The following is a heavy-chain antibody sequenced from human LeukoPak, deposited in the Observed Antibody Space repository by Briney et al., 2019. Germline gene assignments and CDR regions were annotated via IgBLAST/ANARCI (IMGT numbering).Heavy chain of an antibody. CDR2: ISGSGGST. CDR3: AKDIGGSYHRFDY. J-gene: IGHJ4*02. D-gene: IGHD1-26*01. Sequence: PGGSLRLSRAASGFTFSSYAMSWVRQAPGKGLEWVSAISGSGGSTYYADSVKGRFTISRDNSKNTLYLQMNSLRAEDTAVYYCAKDIGGSYHRFDYWGQGTLVTVSS. CDR1: GFTFSSYA. V-gene: IGHV3-23*01.